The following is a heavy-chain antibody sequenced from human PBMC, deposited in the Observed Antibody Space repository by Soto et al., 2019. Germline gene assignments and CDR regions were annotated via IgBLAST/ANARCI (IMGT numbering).Heavy chain of an antibody. CDR1: GFSFDDYA. D-gene: IGHD6-25*01. CDR3: AKLLGSNGWFAP. CDR2: ISWNSGSI. V-gene: IGHV3-9*01. J-gene: IGHJ5*02. Sequence: EVQLVESGGGLVQPGRSLRLSCAASGFSFDDYAMHWVRQAPGKGLEWVSGISWNSGSIGYAASVGGRFTISRDNAKNSLYLQMNSLRAEDTALYYCAKLLGSNGWFAPWGQGTLVTVSS.